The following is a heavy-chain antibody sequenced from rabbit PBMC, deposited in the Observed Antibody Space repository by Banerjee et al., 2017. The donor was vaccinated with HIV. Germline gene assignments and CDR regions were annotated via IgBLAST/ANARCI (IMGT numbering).Heavy chain of an antibody. Sequence: EESGGDLVKPGASLTLTCTASGFDFSSNAMCWVRQAPGKGLEWIACIGTGSGSTYYASWVNGRFSISRSTSLNTVTLQMTSLTAADTATYFCARDIYSGAWGRWNLWGPGTLVTVS. CDR3: ARDIYSGAWGRWNL. J-gene: IGHJ4*01. CDR2: IGTGSGST. CDR1: GFDFSSNA. D-gene: IGHD4-1*01. V-gene: IGHV1S47*01.